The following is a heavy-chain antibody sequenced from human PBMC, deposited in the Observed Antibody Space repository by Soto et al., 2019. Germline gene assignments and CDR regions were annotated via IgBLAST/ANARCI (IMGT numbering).Heavy chain of an antibody. D-gene: IGHD3-10*01. V-gene: IGHV1-69*02. CDR3: ARGGEGLKFDY. CDR1: GGTFSSYT. Sequence: QVQLVQSGAEVKKPGSSVKVSCKASGGTFSSYTISWVRQAPGQGLEWMGRIIPILGIANYAQKFQGRVTITADKSTSTAYMELSSLRSEDTAVYYCARGGEGLKFDYWGQGTLVTVSS. CDR2: IIPILGIA. J-gene: IGHJ4*02.